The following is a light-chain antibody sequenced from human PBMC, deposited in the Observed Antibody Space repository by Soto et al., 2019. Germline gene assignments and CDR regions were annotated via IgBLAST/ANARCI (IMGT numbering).Light chain of an antibody. CDR2: GAS. CDR3: QQYDSSPIT. Sequence: EIVLTQSPGTLSLSPGERATLSCRASQSVSSSYLAWYQQKPGQAPSLLIYGASRRATGIPDRFSGSGSGTDFTLTISRLDPEDFAVYYCQQYDSSPITFGQGTRLEI. J-gene: IGKJ5*01. CDR1: QSVSSSY. V-gene: IGKV3-20*01.